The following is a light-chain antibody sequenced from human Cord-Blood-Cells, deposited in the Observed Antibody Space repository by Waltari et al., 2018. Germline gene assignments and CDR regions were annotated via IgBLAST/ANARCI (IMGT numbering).Light chain of an antibody. CDR1: SSDVGGYNY. Sequence: QSALTQPRSVSGSPGQSVTISCTGTSSDVGGYNYVSWYQQHPGKAPKLMIYAVSKRPSGVPDGCSGSKSGNTASLTISGLQAEDEADYYCCSYAGSYTWFGGGTKLTVL. CDR3: CSYAGSYTW. V-gene: IGLV2-11*01. J-gene: IGLJ3*02. CDR2: AVS.